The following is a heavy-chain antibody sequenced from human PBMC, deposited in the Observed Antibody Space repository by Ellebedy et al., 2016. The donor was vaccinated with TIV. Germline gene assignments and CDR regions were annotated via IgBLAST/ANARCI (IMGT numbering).Heavy chain of an antibody. CDR3: ASVLRYFDWLSPIDY. J-gene: IGHJ4*02. D-gene: IGHD3-9*01. V-gene: IGHV3-30*03. CDR2: ISYDGSNK. Sequence: GGSLRLXXAASGFTFSSYGMHWVRQAPGKGLEWVAVISYDGSNKYYADSVKGRFTISRDNSKNTLYLQMNSLRAEDTAVYYCASVLRYFDWLSPIDYWGQGTLVTVSS. CDR1: GFTFSSYG.